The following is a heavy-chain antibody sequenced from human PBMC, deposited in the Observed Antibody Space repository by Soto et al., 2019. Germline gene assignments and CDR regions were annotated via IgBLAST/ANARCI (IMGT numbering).Heavy chain of an antibody. Sequence: ASVKVSCKASGYTFTSYGISWVRQAPGQGLEWMGWISAYNGNTNYAQKLQGRVTMTTDTSTSTAYMELSSLRSEDTAVYYCARDSRLQSLYYYYGMDVWGQGTTVTVSS. J-gene: IGHJ6*02. D-gene: IGHD4-4*01. CDR3: ARDSRLQSLYYYYGMDV. CDR2: ISAYNGNT. V-gene: IGHV1-18*01. CDR1: GYTFTSYG.